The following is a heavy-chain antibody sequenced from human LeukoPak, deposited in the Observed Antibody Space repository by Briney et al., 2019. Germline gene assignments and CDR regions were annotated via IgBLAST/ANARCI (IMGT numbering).Heavy chain of an antibody. CDR1: GGSISSYY. CDR2: IYYSGTT. Sequence: SETLSLTCTVYGGSISSYYWSWIRQPPGKGLGWNGYIYYSGTTNYNPSLKSRVTMSLDTSKNQFSLTLTSVTATDTAVYYCARLGKEVTYRAYYFDYWGQGTLVTVSS. V-gene: IGHV4-59*08. CDR3: ARLGKEVTYRAYYFDY. D-gene: IGHD5-18*01. J-gene: IGHJ4*02.